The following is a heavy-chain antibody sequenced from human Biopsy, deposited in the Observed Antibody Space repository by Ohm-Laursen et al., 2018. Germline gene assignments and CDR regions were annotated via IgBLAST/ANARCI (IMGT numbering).Heavy chain of an antibody. D-gene: IGHD3-10*01. CDR1: GFTFGVYY. Sequence: SLRLSCAASGFTFGVYYMSWIRQAPGKGLEWLSYISGSGVTKMYADSVKGRFTVSRDNAKNSLYLEMNNLTVEDTAVYYCATDGAGSYNENWGQGTLVSVSS. V-gene: IGHV3-11*01. CDR3: ATDGAGSYNEN. CDR2: ISGSGVTK. J-gene: IGHJ4*02.